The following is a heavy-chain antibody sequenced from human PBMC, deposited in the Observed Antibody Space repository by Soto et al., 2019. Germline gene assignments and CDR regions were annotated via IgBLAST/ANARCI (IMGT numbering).Heavy chain of an antibody. D-gene: IGHD3-9*01. J-gene: IGHJ3*02. V-gene: IGHV3-23*01. Sequence: GGSLRLSCAASGFTFSSYAMSWVRQAPGKGLEWVSAISGSGGSTYYADSVKGRFTISRDNSKNTLYLQMNSLRAEDTAVYYCAKEVYFDWDPATPQLNAFDIWGQGTMVTVSS. CDR1: GFTFSSYA. CDR2: ISGSGGST. CDR3: AKEVYFDWDPATPQLNAFDI.